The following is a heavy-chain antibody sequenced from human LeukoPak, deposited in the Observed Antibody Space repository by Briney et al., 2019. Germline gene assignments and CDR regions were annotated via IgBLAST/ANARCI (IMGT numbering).Heavy chain of an antibody. CDR3: ARDLNIVVVVAATRFDH. Sequence: GASVKVSCKASGYTFTGYYMHWVRQAPGQGLEWMGWINPNSGGTNYAQKFQGRVTMARDTSISTAYMELSRLRSDDTAVYYCARDLNIVVVVAATRFDHWGQGTLLTVSS. CDR2: INPNSGGT. CDR1: GYTFTGYY. D-gene: IGHD2-15*01. J-gene: IGHJ5*02. V-gene: IGHV1-2*02.